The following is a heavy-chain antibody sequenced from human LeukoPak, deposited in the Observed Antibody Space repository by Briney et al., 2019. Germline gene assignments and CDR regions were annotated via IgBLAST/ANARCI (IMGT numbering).Heavy chain of an antibody. CDR2: INPNSGGT. V-gene: IGHV1-2*02. CDR3: ARISLRDDAFDI. J-gene: IGHJ3*02. Sequence: ASVKVSCKASGYTFTCYYMHWVRQAPGQGREWMGWINPNSGGTNYAQKFQGRVTMTRDTSISTAYMELSRLRSDDTAVYYCARISLRDDAFDIWGQGTMVTVSS. D-gene: IGHD2-21*01. CDR1: GYTFTCYY.